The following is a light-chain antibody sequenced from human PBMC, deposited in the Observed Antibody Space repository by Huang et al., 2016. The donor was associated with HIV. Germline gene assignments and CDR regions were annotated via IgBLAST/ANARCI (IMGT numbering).Light chain of an antibody. J-gene: IGKJ4*01. V-gene: IGKV3-11*01. CDR1: QSVHSY. CDR3: QQRSAWPLT. Sequence: EIVLTQSPATLSLSPGERATLSCRASQSVHSYLAWYQQKPGQAPRLLNYDASNRAPGIPARFRGSGSGKDFTLTISNLQSEDFAVYYCQQRSAWPLTFGGGTKVEI. CDR2: DAS.